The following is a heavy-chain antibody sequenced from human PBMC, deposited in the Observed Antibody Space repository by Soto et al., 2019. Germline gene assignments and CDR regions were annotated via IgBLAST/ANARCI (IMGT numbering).Heavy chain of an antibody. CDR1: GYTFTGYY. J-gene: IGHJ3*02. CDR2: INPIFGTA. Sequence: QVQLVQSGAEVKKPGASVKVSCKASGYTFTGYYMHWVRQAPGQGLEWMGWINPIFGTANYAQKFQGRVTITADESTSTAYMELSSLRSEDTAVYYCASDYGGNSEGAFDIWGQGTMVTVSS. V-gene: IGHV1-69*01. D-gene: IGHD4-17*01. CDR3: ASDYGGNSEGAFDI.